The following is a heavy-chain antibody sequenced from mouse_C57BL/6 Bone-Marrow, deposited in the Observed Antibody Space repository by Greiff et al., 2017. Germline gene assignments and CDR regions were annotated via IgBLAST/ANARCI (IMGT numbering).Heavy chain of an antibody. D-gene: IGHD2-5*01. V-gene: IGHV3-6*01. J-gene: IGHJ4*01. Sequence: EVQLVESGPGLVKPSQSLSLTCSVTGYSITSGYYWNWIRQFPGNKLEWMGYISYDGSNNYNPSLKNRISITRDTSKNQFFLKLNSVTTEDTATYYCAGDSNYVGAMDDWGQGTSVTVSS. CDR3: AGDSNYVGAMDD. CDR1: GYSITSGYY. CDR2: ISYDGSN.